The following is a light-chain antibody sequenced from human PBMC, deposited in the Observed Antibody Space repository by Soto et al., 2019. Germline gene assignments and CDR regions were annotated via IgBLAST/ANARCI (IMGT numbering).Light chain of an antibody. Sequence: QSVLTQPPSVSGAPGQRVTISCTGSSSNIGACYDVHWYQQLPGRAPKLLIYGNTNRPSGVPDRFSGSKSGTSASLAITGLQAEDEADYYCRSFDSSMSVVFGGGTKLTVL. CDR3: RSFDSSMSVV. CDR1: SSNIGACYD. J-gene: IGLJ2*01. CDR2: GNT. V-gene: IGLV1-40*01.